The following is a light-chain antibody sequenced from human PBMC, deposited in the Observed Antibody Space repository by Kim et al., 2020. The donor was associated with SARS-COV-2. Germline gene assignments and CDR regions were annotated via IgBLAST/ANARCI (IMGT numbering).Light chain of an antibody. CDR1: QSLSGW. CDR2: KAS. J-gene: IGKJ4*01. V-gene: IGKV1-5*03. CDR3: QQYNHYPLT. Sequence: DIQMTQSPSTLSASVGDRVTITCRASQSLSGWLAWHQQKPGKAPKLLIYKASSLQSGVPSRFSGSDSGTEFTLTISSLQPDDFATYYCQQYNHYPLTFGGGTKVDIK.